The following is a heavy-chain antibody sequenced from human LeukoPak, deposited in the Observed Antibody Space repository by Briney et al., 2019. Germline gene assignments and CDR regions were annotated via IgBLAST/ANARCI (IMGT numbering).Heavy chain of an antibody. CDR1: GFTFNKYA. CDR3: ARERYSVYDFDAFDM. D-gene: IGHD5/OR15-5a*01. J-gene: IGHJ3*02. CDR2: ITSNGGAT. Sequence: GGSLRLSCAASGFTFNKYAMHWVRQAPGKGLDYVSSITSNGGATYYANSVKGRLTISRDNSKNTLYLQMDSLRPEDMAVYYCARERYSVYDFDAFDMWGQGTMVTVSS. V-gene: IGHV3-64*01.